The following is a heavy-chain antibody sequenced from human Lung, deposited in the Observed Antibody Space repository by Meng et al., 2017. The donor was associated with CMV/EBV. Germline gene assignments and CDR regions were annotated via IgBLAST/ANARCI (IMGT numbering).Heavy chain of an antibody. V-gene: IGHV4-31*03. CDR3: ARLGGFLNWFDP. CDR1: CDSISSSAHY. CDR2: IYYSGST. D-gene: IGHD2-15*01. J-gene: IGHJ5*02. Sequence: CTVSCDSISSSAHYWTWIRQHPGKGLEWIGCIYYSGSTYSNPSLKSRVTISVETSKNQFSLRLISVTAADTAVYYCARLGGFLNWFDPWGQGTLVTVSS.